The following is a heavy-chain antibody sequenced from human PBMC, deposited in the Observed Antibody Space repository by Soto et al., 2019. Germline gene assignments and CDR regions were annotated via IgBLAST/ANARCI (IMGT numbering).Heavy chain of an antibody. V-gene: IGHV3-23*01. D-gene: IGHD3-3*01. CDR1: GFTFSSYA. CDR2: ISGSGGST. Sequence: GGSLRLSCAASGFTFSSYAMSWVRQAPGKGLEWVSAISGSGGSTYYADSVKGRFTISRDNSKNTLYLQMNSLRAEDTAVYYCAKDPHYDFWSGYPHPGGMDVWGQGTTVTVS. CDR3: AKDPHYDFWSGYPHPGGMDV. J-gene: IGHJ6*02.